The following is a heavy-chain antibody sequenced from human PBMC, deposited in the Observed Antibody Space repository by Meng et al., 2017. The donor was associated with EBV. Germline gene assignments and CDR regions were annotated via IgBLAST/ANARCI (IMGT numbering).Heavy chain of an antibody. Sequence: GRLVRSGAEVKKPGASVKVSCKASGYTFTSYYLHWVRQAPGQGLEWMGIIIPAGGNTNYAQKFRGRFTMTRDTSTSTVYMDLSILTSEDTAVYYCVRELVGGTFDYWGQGTLVTVSS. CDR2: IIPAGGNT. CDR3: VRELVGGTFDY. J-gene: IGHJ4*02. D-gene: IGHD1/OR15-1a*01. V-gene: IGHV1-46*01. CDR1: GYTFTSYY.